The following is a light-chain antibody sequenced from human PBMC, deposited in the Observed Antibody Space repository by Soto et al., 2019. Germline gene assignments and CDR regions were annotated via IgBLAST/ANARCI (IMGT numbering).Light chain of an antibody. V-gene: IGKV3-20*01. CDR3: QQYGNSPLYT. J-gene: IGKJ2*01. CDR2: GAS. CDR1: QSVSSNF. Sequence: EIVLTQSPGTLSLSPGERATLSCRASQSVSSNFLAWYQQKPGQAPRLLIYGASNRATGIPDRFSGSGSGTDFTLTINRLEPEDFAVYYFQQYGNSPLYTFGQGTKLEIK.